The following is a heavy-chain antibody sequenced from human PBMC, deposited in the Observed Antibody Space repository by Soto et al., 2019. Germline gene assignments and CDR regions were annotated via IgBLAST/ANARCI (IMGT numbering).Heavy chain of an antibody. CDR2: ISAYNGNT. CDR1: GYTFTSYG. D-gene: IGHD3-22*01. Sequence: GASVKVSCKASGYTFTSYGISWVRQAPGQGLEWMGWISAYNGNTNYAQKLQGRVTMTTDTSTSTAYMELRSLRSDDTAAYYCARDLDDSSEIYPDYYYGMDVWGQGTTVTGSS. J-gene: IGHJ6*02. V-gene: IGHV1-18*01. CDR3: ARDLDDSSEIYPDYYYGMDV.